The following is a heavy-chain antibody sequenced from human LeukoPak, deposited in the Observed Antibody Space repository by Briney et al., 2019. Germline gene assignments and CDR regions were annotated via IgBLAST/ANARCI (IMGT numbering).Heavy chain of an antibody. D-gene: IGHD6-19*01. V-gene: IGHV3-11*04. CDR2: ISSSGSTI. Sequence: GGSLRLSCAASGFTFSSYAMSWIRQAPGKGLEWVSYISSSGSTIYYADSVKGRFTISRDNAKNSLYLQMNSLRAEDTAVYYCARDQIAVAGTSDYWGQGTLVTVSS. CDR1: GFTFSSYA. CDR3: ARDQIAVAGTSDY. J-gene: IGHJ4*02.